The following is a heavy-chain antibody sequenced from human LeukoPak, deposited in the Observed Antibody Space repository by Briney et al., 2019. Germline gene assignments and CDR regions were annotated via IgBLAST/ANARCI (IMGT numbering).Heavy chain of an antibody. D-gene: IGHD3-22*01. CDR3: ANILKALGGYDGDY. CDR1: GFTFSSYG. V-gene: IGHV3-23*01. J-gene: IGHJ4*02. CDR2: ISGSGGST. Sequence: PGGSLRLSCAASGFTFSSYGMHWVRQAPGKGLEWVSAISGSGGSTYYADSVKGRFTISRDNSKNTLYLQMNSLRAEDTAVYYCANILKALGGYDGDYWGQGTLVTVSS.